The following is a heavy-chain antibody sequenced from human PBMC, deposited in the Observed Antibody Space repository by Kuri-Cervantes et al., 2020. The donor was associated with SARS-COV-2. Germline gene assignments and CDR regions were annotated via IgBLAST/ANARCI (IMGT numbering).Heavy chain of an antibody. J-gene: IGHJ3*01. CDR2: ISWDGGST. D-gene: IGHD3-10*01. CDR3: AKDSGGV. V-gene: IGHV3-43D*03. CDR1: GFTFSSYG. Sequence: GESLKISCAASGFTFSSYGMHWVRQAPGKGLEWVSLISWDGGSTYYADSVKGRFTISRDNSKNSLYLQMNSLRAEDTALYYCAKDSGGVWGQGTMVTVSS.